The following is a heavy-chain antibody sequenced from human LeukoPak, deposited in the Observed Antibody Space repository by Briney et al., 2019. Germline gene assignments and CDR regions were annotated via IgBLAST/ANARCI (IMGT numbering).Heavy chain of an antibody. CDR2: INHSGST. CDR1: GGSFSGYY. CDR3: ARGFNYRYSSSWYSPGGWFDH. V-gene: IGHV4-34*01. J-gene: IGHJ5*02. Sequence: SETLSLTCAVYGGSFSGYYWSWIRQPPGKGLEWIGEINHSGSTNYNPSLKSRVTISVDTSKNQFSLKLSSVTAADTAVYYCARGFNYRYSSSWYSPGGWFDHWGQGTLVTVSS. D-gene: IGHD6-13*01.